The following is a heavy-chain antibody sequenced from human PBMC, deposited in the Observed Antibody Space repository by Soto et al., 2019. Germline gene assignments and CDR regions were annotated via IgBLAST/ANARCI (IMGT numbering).Heavy chain of an antibody. Sequence: QVQLQESGPGLVKPVQTLSLTCTVSGGAISSDAYCWGWIRQHPGKGLEWIGYIYYSGSTYSNPSLQSRLTISVHTSKTQFSLRLSSVTAADTAVYYCARGAAVGTFILAYWGQGTLVTVSS. D-gene: IGHD6-13*01. CDR3: ARGAAVGTFILAY. J-gene: IGHJ4*02. CDR1: GGAISSDAYC. CDR2: IYYSGST. V-gene: IGHV4-31*03.